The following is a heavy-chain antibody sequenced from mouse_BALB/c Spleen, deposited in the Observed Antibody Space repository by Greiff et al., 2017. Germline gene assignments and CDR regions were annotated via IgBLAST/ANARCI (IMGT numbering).Heavy chain of an antibody. CDR3: ARGIYYDYDGAMDY. CDR1: GFNIKDYY. CDR2: IDPENGNT. D-gene: IGHD2-4*01. V-gene: IGHV14-1*02. J-gene: IGHJ4*01. Sequence: EVKVVESGAELVRPGALVKLSCKASGFNIKDYYMHWVKQRPEQGLEWIGWIDPENGNTIYDPKFQGKASITADTSSNTAYLQLSSLTSEDTAVYYCARGIYYDYDGAMDYWGQGTSVTVSS.